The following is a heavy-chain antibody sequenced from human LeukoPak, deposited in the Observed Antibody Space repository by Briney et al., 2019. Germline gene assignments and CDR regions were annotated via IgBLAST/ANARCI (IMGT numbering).Heavy chain of an antibody. V-gene: IGHV4-31*03. J-gene: IGHJ5*02. CDR3: ARVPRNLQTIGAAGTMDNWFDP. CDR2: IYYSGST. CDR1: GGSISSGGYF. Sequence: SQTLSLTCTVSGGSISSGGYFWSWIRQHPGKGLEWIGYIYYSGSTYYNPSLKSRVTIPVDTSKNQFSLKLSSVTAADTAVYYCARVPRNLQTIGAAGTMDNWFDPWGQGTLVTVSS. D-gene: IGHD6-13*01.